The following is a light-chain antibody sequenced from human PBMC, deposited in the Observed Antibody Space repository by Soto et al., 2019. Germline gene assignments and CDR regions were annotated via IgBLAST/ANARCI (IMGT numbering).Light chain of an antibody. CDR1: QGVTTN. V-gene: IGKV3-15*01. CDR3: QQYNNWPFS. Sequence: EIVMTESHGTLSVSPGERVPLSCRAGQGVTTNFAWYQQKSGHSPRLLIYDVSIRATGVPARFSGTGSETDFTLTISGLQSEDSAVYYCQQYNNWPFSVGKGKRLDIK. J-gene: IGKJ5*01. CDR2: DVS.